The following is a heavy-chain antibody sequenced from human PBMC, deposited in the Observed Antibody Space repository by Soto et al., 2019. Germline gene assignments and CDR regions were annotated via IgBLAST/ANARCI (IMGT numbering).Heavy chain of an antibody. CDR1: GGTFSSYT. Sequence: QVQLVQSGAEVKKPGSSVKVSCKASGGTFSSYTISWVRQAPGQGLEWMGRIIPILGIANYAQKFQGRVTITADKSTTTAYLELSSLRPEDTAVYYCAMEYCSSTIGDRDYWGQGTLVTVSS. CDR2: IIPILGIA. D-gene: IGHD2-2*01. CDR3: AMEYCSSTIGDRDY. V-gene: IGHV1-69*02. J-gene: IGHJ4*02.